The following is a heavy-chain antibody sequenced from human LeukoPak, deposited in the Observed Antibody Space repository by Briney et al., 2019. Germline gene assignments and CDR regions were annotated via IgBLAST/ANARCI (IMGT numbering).Heavy chain of an antibody. CDR3: ARGGDYDVLTGYHYYFDY. D-gene: IGHD3-9*01. V-gene: IGHV4-61*02. CDR2: IYTSGST. CDR1: GGSISSGSYY. J-gene: IGHJ4*02. Sequence: PSETLSLTCTVSGGSISSGSYYWSWIRQPAGKGLEWIGRIYTSGSTNYNPSLKSRVTISVDTSKNQFSLKLSSVTAADTAVYFCARGGDYDVLTGYHYYFDYWGQGTPVTVSS.